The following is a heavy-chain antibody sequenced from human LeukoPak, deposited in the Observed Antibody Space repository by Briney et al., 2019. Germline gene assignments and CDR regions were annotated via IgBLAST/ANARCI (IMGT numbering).Heavy chain of an antibody. CDR1: GGSISTRDYY. CDR3: ARGALYLEWLLYPVVSMDV. CDR2: IYHGGNT. J-gene: IGHJ6*02. V-gene: IGHV4-39*07. Sequence: PSETLSLTCTVSGGSISTRDYYWGWIRQTPGKGPEWIGSIYHGGNTYYNPSLKSRVTISVDTSKNQFSLKLSSVTAADTAVYYCARGALYLEWLLYPVVSMDVWGQGTTVTVSS. D-gene: IGHD3-3*01.